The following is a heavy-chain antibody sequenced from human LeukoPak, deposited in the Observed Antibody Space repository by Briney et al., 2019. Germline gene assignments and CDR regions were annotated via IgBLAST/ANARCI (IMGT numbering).Heavy chain of an antibody. J-gene: IGHJ4*02. CDR3: ARALGSGSQDDY. D-gene: IGHD3-10*01. V-gene: IGHV1-2*02. CDR1: GYTFTGYY. Sequence: ASVKVSCKASGYTFTGYYIHWVRQAPGQGLEWMGWINPNSGGTNYAQKLQGRVTMTTDTSTSTAYMELRSLRSDDTAVYYCARALGSGSQDDYWGQGTLVTVSS. CDR2: INPNSGGT.